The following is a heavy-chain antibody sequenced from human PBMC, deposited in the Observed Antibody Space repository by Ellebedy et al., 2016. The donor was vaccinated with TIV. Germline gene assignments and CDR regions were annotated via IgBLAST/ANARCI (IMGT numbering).Heavy chain of an antibody. CDR2: INPSGGST. CDR1: GYTFTSYY. CDR3: AREPTNPRYFDWLLRGYGMDV. D-gene: IGHD3-9*01. V-gene: IGHV1-46*01. J-gene: IGHJ6*02. Sequence: ASVKVSCXASGYTFTSYYMHWVRQAPGQGLEWMGIINPSGGSTSYAQKFQGRVTMTRDTSTSTVYMELSSLRSEDTAVYYCAREPTNPRYFDWLLRGYGMDVWGQGTTVTVSS.